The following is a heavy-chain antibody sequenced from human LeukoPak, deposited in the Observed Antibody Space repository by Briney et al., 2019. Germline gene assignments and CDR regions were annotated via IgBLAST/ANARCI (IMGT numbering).Heavy chain of an antibody. CDR2: INSDGSTT. J-gene: IGHJ4*02. D-gene: IGHD3-10*01. CDR1: GFSFSSYW. Sequence: GGSLRLSCAASGFSFSSYWMHWVRPVPGKGLVWVSRINSDGSTTIYADSVKGRFTISRDNAKNTLFLQMNSLRAEDTAVYYCARGRGSGSSDYWGQGTLVTVSS. V-gene: IGHV3-74*01. CDR3: ARGRGSGSSDY.